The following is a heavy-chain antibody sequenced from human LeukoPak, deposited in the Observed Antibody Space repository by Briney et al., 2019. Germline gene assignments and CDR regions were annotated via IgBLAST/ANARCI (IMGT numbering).Heavy chain of an antibody. Sequence: SETLSLTCTVSGGSISSSSYYWGWIRQPPGKGLEWIGSIYYSGSTYYNPSLKSRVTISVDTSKNQFSLKLSSVTAADTAVYYCAREGPQAYCGGDCYFDYWGQGTLVTVSS. CDR3: AREGPQAYCGGDCYFDY. J-gene: IGHJ4*02. CDR2: IYYSGST. CDR1: GGSISSSSYY. D-gene: IGHD2-21*02. V-gene: IGHV4-39*07.